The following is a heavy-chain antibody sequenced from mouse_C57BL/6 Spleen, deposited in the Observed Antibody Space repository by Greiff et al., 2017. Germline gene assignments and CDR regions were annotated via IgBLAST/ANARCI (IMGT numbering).Heavy chain of an antibody. CDR3: ARGGSGYSMDY. CDR1: GYPFTGYW. D-gene: IGHD3-2*02. Sequence: QVQRQQSGAELMKPGASVKLSCKATGYPFTGYWIEWVKQRLGHGLEGIGGILPGSGSTNYNEKFKGKATFTADTSSNTSYMQLSSLTTEDSAIYYCARGGSGYSMDYWGQGTSVTVSS. V-gene: IGHV1-9*01. CDR2: ILPGSGST. J-gene: IGHJ4*01.